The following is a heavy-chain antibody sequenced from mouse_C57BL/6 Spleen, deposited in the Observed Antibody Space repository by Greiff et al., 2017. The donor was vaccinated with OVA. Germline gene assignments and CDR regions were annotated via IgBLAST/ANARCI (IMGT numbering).Heavy chain of an antibody. V-gene: IGHV3-6*01. D-gene: IGHD1-1*01. CDR1: GYSITSGYY. CDR3: ARDQVITTVEYYAMDY. Sequence: EVQLQESGPGLVKPSQSLSLTCSVTGYSITSGYYWNWIRQFPGNKLEWMGYISYDGSNNYNPSLKNRISITRDTSKNQFFLKLNSVTTEDTATYYCARDQVITTVEYYAMDYWGQGTSVTVSS. J-gene: IGHJ4*01. CDR2: ISYDGSN.